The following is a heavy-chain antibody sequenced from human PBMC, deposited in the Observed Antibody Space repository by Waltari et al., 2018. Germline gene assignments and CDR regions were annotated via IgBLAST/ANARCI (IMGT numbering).Heavy chain of an antibody. CDR3: ARAFGSGSYAWFDS. D-gene: IGHD3-10*01. CDR1: GDSVTSGSYY. CDR2: MYYRGSI. J-gene: IGHJ5*01. V-gene: IGHV4-39*01. Sequence: QLQLQESGPGLVKPSETLSLTCSVSGDSVTSGSYYWGWIRQPPRKGLEWSGMMYYRGSIYSNPSLESRVTISVDTSKNQFSLKLSSVAAADTAVYYCARAFGSGSYAWFDSWGQGTLVTVSS.